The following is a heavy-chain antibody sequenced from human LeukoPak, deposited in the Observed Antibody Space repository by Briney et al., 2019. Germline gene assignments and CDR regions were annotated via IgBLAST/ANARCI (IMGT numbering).Heavy chain of an antibody. CDR1: GGSFSGYY. CDR2: INHSGST. V-gene: IGHV4-34*01. J-gene: IGHJ5*02. Sequence: SETLSLTCAVYGGSFSGYYWSWIRQPPGKGLEWIGEINHSGSTNYNPSLKSRVTISVDTSKNQFSLKLSSVTAADTAVYYCARYHRNYYFWSGYYSGWFDPWGQGTLVTVSS. CDR3: ARYHRNYYFWSGYYSGWFDP. D-gene: IGHD3-3*01.